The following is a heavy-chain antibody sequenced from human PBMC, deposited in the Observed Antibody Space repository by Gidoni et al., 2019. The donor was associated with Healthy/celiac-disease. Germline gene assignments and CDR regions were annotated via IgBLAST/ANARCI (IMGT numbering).Heavy chain of an antibody. Sequence: VQLLASGGGLVQTGGSLRLSCEASGFTFSSYAMSWVRQALGKGLAWVSGIKGSSGSTYYADSVKGRFTISRDNSKNTLYLQRNSLRAEDTAVYYCAKPVLGGDYYYYYGMDVWGQGTTVTVSS. CDR1: GFTFSSYA. CDR2: IKGSSGST. V-gene: IGHV3-23*01. J-gene: IGHJ6*02. D-gene: IGHD2-21*01. CDR3: AKPVLGGDYYYYYGMDV.